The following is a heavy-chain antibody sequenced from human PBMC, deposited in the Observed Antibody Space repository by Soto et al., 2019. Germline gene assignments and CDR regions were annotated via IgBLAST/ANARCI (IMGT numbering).Heavy chain of an antibody. Sequence: QVQLVESGGGVVQPGRSLRLTCAASGSTFSSYDIHWVRQAPGKGLEWVAHISPDGSKKYYADSVKGRFTISRDNARKAVDLQLNSLRVEDTAGYYFARGLRHGACDTWGQGTMVTV. V-gene: IGHV3-30*04. CDR3: ARGLRHGACDT. CDR2: ISPDGSKK. CDR1: GSTFSSYD. J-gene: IGHJ3*02.